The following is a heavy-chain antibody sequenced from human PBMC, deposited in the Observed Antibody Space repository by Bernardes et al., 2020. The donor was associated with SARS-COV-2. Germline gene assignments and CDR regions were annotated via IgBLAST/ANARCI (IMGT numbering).Heavy chain of an antibody. CDR3: ARDRVAYYDFWSGSAGGGMDV. V-gene: IGHV3-21*01. J-gene: IGHJ6*02. CDR2: ISSSSSYI. CDR1: GFTFSSYS. Sequence: GGSLRLSRAASGFTFSSYSMNWVRQAPGKGLEWVSSISSSSSYIYYADSVKGRFTISRDNAKNSLYLQMNSLRAEDTAVYYCARDRVAYYDFWSGSAGGGMDVWGQGTTVTVSS. D-gene: IGHD3-3*01.